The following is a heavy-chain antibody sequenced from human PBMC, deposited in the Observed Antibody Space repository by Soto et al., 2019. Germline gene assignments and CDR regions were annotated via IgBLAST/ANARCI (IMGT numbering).Heavy chain of an antibody. V-gene: IGHV4-31*03. CDR1: GGSLSRGGYL. J-gene: IGHJ4*01. Sequence: APSLTCTVSGGSLSRGGYLWSWIRQHPGKGLEWIGYIYYSGSTYYNPSLKSRVTISVDTSKNQFSLKLSSVTAADTAVYYCARAPIEWGQGTLVTVSS. D-gene: IGHD1-26*01. CDR3: ARAPIE. CDR2: IYYSGST.